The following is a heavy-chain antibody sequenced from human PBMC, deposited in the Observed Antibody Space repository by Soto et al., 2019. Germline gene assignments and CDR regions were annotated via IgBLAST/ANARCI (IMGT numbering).Heavy chain of an antibody. CDR1: GGTFSSYA. D-gene: IGHD6-19*01. CDR3: ARVGIAVAGTWYDY. J-gene: IGHJ4*02. Sequence: ASVKVSCKASGGTFSSYAISWVRQAPGQGLEWMGGIIPIFGTANYAQKSQGRVTITADESTSTAYMELSSLRSEDTAVYYCARVGIAVAGTWYDYWGQGTLVTVSS. CDR2: IIPIFGTA. V-gene: IGHV1-69*13.